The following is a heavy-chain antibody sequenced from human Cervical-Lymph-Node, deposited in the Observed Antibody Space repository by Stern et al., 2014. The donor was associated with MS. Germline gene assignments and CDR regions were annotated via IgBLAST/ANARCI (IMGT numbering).Heavy chain of an antibody. CDR2: ITSSGTTI. CDR1: GFTFSDYY. V-gene: IGHV3-11*01. D-gene: IGHD2-8*02. J-gene: IGHJ5*02. CDR3: ATLVGITWFDP. Sequence: VQLEESGGGLVKPGGSLRLSCAASGFTFSDYYMSWIRQAPGKGLEWISYITSSGTTIYYADSVKGRFTISRDNAKNSLYLQMNSLRAEDTAVYYCATLVGITWFDPWGQGTLVTVSS.